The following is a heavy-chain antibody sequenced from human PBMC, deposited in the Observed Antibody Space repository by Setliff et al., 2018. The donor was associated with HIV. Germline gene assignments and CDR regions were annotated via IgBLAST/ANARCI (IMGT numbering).Heavy chain of an antibody. D-gene: IGHD2-8*02. J-gene: IGHJ3*01. CDR3: TRDPRLVDF. Sequence: GGSLRLSCAASGFTFSNYNMTWIRQAPGKGLEWISYIRGDSTSINYADSVKGRFIISRDNAKNSLYLQMNSLRAEDTAVYYCTRDPRLVDFWGQGTMVTVSS. CDR2: IRGDSTSI. CDR1: GFTFSNYN. V-gene: IGHV3-11*05.